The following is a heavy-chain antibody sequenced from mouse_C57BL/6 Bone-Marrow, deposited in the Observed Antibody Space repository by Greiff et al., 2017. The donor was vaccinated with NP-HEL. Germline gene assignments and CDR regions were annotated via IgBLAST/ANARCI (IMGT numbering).Heavy chain of an antibody. D-gene: IGHD2-4*01. CDR1: GFSLTSYG. CDR3: ARSYDYDYYYAMDY. Sequence: QVQLQQSGPGLVAPSQSLSITCTVSGFSLTSYGVDWVRQSPGKGLEWLGVIWGVGSTNYNSALNSRLSTSKANSKSQVFLKMNSLQTDDTAMYYCARSYDYDYYYAMDYWGQGTSVTVSS. V-gene: IGHV2-6*01. CDR2: IWGVGST. J-gene: IGHJ4*01.